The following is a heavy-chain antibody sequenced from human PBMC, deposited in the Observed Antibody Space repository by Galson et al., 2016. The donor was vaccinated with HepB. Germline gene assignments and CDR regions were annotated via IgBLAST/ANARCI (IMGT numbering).Heavy chain of an antibody. CDR3: ATAITVAGIFDY. D-gene: IGHD6-19*01. Sequence: SVKVSCKVIGYTLTELPMHWVRQTPGKGLEWMGGLFPEDGETIYGQKFKGRVTMTEDNSTDTAYMDLSNLRSEDTAVYYCATAITVAGIFDYWGQGTLVTVSS. CDR1: GYTLTELP. J-gene: IGHJ4*02. CDR2: LFPEDGET. V-gene: IGHV1-24*01.